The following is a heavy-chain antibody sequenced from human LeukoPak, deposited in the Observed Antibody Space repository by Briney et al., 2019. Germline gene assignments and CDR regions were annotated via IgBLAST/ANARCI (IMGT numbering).Heavy chain of an antibody. CDR3: ARGVSLWGYYFDF. D-gene: IGHD7-27*01. V-gene: IGHV3-7*01. Sequence: GGSLRLSCAASGFTFSSYWMSWVRQAPGKGLEWVANIKQDGSEKYYVDSVKGRFTISRDNAKNSLYLQMNSLRAEDTAVYYCARGVSLWGYYFDFWGQGTLVTVSS. J-gene: IGHJ4*02. CDR1: GFTFSSYW. CDR2: IKQDGSEK.